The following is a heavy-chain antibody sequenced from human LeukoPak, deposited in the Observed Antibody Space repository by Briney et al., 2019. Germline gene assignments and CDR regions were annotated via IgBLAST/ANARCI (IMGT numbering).Heavy chain of an antibody. D-gene: IGHD3-10*01. J-gene: IGHJ4*02. CDR3: ARIISYYFDY. V-gene: IGHV4-59*08. CDR2: IYYYSGST. CDR1: GVSMSNYY. Sequence: SDTLSLTCTVPGVSMSNYYWWWIRQTPGKGLKLIGYIYYYSGSTNYNPSLKSRVTISVDTSKNQFSLKLTSVTAADTAVYYCARIISYYFDYWGQGTLVTVSS.